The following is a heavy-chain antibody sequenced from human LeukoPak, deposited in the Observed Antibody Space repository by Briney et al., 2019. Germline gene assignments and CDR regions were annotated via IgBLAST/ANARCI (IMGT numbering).Heavy chain of an antibody. V-gene: IGHV3-53*01. CDR2: IYSGGST. J-gene: IGHJ4*02. CDR3: ARGDYGSGSYSADY. D-gene: IGHD3-10*01. CDR1: GFTVSSNY. Sequence: GGSLRLSCAASGFTVSSNYMSWVRQAPGKGLEWVSVIYSGGSTYYADSVKGRFTISRHNSKNTLYLQMNSLRAEDTAVYYCARGDYGSGSYSADYWGQGTLVTVSS.